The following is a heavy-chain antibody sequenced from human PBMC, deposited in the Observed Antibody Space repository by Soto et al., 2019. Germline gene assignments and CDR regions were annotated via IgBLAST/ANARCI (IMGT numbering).Heavy chain of an antibody. CDR3: AKDPSGRYCSGGSCYRPYGMDV. D-gene: IGHD2-15*01. CDR2: ISGSGGST. V-gene: IGHV3-23*01. CDR1: GFTFSSYA. J-gene: IGHJ6*02. Sequence: GGSLRLSCAASGFTFSSYAMSWVRQAPGKGLEWVSAISGSGGSTYYADSVKGRFTISRDNSKNTLYLQMNSLRAEDTAVYYCAKDPSGRYCSGGSCYRPYGMDVWGQGTTVTAP.